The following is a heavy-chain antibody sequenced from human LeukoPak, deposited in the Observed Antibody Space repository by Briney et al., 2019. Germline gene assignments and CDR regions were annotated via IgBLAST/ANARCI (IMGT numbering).Heavy chain of an antibody. V-gene: IGHV4-34*01. J-gene: IGHJ4*02. CDR2: INHSGST. CDR1: GGSFSGYY. D-gene: IGHD3-22*01. CDR3: VTYYFDSSGPKKDY. Sequence: PSETLSLTCAVYGGSFSGYYWSWIRQPPGKGLEWIGEINHSGSTNYNPSLKSRVTISVDTSKKQFSLKLSSVTAADTAVYYCVTYYFDSSGPKKDYWGQGTLVTVSS.